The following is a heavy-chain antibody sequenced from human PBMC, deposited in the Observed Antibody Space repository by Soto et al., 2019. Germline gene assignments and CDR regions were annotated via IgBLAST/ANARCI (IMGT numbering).Heavy chain of an antibody. CDR1: GYSFTSYW. V-gene: IGHV5-51*01. J-gene: IGHJ6*02. Sequence: PGESLKISCKGSGYSFTSYWIGWVRQMPGKGLEWMGIIYPGDSDTRYSPSFQGQVTTSADKSISTAYLQWSSLKASDTAMYYCARHLIVVVPAAIESNYGMDVWGQGTTVTVAS. CDR2: IYPGDSDT. D-gene: IGHD2-2*01. CDR3: ARHLIVVVPAAIESNYGMDV.